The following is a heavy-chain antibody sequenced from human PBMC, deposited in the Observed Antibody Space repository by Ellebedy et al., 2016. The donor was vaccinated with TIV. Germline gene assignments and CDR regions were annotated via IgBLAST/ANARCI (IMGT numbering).Heavy chain of an antibody. CDR1: GFTFSSYW. Sequence: GESLKISXAASGFTFSSYWMSWVRQAPGKGLEWVANIKQDGSEKYYVDSVKGRFTISRDNAKNSLYLQMNSLRAEDTAVYYCTTDLEQWLVVAFWGQGTLVTVSS. V-gene: IGHV3-7*01. CDR3: TTDLEQWLVVAF. D-gene: IGHD6-19*01. CDR2: IKQDGSEK. J-gene: IGHJ4*02.